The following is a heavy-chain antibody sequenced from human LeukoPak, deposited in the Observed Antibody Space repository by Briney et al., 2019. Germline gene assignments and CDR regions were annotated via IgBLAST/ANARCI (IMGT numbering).Heavy chain of an antibody. Sequence: GGYLRLSCAASGFTFSSYAMSWVRQAPGKGLEWVSVIYSGGSTFYADSVKGRFTISRDNSKNTLYLQMNSLRAEDTAVYYCARGGYYYDFWGQGTLVTVSS. D-gene: IGHD6-13*01. CDR3: ARGGYYYDF. J-gene: IGHJ4*02. CDR1: GFTFSSYA. V-gene: IGHV3-66*01. CDR2: IYSGGST.